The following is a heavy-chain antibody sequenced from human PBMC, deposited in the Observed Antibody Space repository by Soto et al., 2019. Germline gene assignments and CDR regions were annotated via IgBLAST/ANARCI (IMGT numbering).Heavy chain of an antibody. J-gene: IGHJ5*02. Sequence: GGSLRLSCAGSGFTFGDSYMSWLRQGPGDGLEWLSYVSPGSRYPAYADSVKGRFTISRDNSKNTLYLRMSSLRAGDTAVYYCAKIILPGVGVVGSWFDPWGQGTLVTVSS. D-gene: IGHD3-3*01. V-gene: IGHV3-11*03. CDR2: VSPGSRYP. CDR3: AKIILPGVGVVGSWFDP. CDR1: GFTFGDSY.